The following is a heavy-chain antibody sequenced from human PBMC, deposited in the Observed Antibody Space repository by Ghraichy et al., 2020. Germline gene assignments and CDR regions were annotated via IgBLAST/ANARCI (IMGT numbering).Heavy chain of an antibody. J-gene: IGHJ4*02. V-gene: IGHV3-30*04. Sequence: GGSLRLSCAASGFALTSYFMSWVRQTPGRGLEWLGVVSDDGSKKYYADSVRGRFTISRDISKKTLYLDLKNLQTDDSAIYFCARLSPYPHIWSPYSVRENFFYLWVQGT. D-gene: IGHD3-3*01. CDR2: VSDDGSKK. CDR3: ARLSPYPHIWSPYSVRENFFYL. CDR1: GFALTSYF.